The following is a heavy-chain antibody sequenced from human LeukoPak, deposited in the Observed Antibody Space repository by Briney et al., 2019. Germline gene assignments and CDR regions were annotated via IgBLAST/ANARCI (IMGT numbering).Heavy chain of an antibody. V-gene: IGHV3-30*04. J-gene: IGHJ3*02. CDR3: ARDFGYCSSTSCYGGGAFDI. CDR2: ISYDGSNK. Sequence: GGSLRLSCAASGFTFSSYAMHWVRQAPGKGLEWVAVISYDGSNKYYADSVKGRFTISRDNSKNTLYLQMNSLRAEDTAVYYCARDFGYCSSTSCYGGGAFDIWGQGTMVTVSS. CDR1: GFTFSSYA. D-gene: IGHD2-2*01.